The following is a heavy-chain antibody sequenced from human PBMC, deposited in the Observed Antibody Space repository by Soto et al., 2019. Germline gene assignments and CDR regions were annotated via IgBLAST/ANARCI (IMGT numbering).Heavy chain of an antibody. CDR2: ISSSSSYI. CDR1: GFTFSSYS. J-gene: IGHJ6*02. Sequence: NPGGSLRLSCAASGFTFSSYSMNWVRQAPGKWLEWVSSISSSSSYIYYADSVKGRFTISRDNAKNSLYLQMNSLRAEDTAVYYCATIQFRGSYLRMDLWGQGXTVTVYS. CDR3: ATIQFRGSYLRMDL. V-gene: IGHV3-21*01. D-gene: IGHD1-26*01.